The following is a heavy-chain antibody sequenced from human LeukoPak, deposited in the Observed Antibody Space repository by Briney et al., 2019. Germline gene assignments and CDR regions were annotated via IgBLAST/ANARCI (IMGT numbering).Heavy chain of an antibody. V-gene: IGHV1-2*02. CDR1: GYIFTDYF. CDR3: VRDPIHNSSPSAPGTDGFDP. D-gene: IGHD6-13*01. Sequence: GASVKVSCKASGYIFTDYFIRWVRQAPGPGLEWMGWINPNSGATNYAQNFQGRVTMTRDTSITTAYMDLSSLRSDDTAVYYCVRDPIHNSSPSAPGTDGFDPWGQGTLVTVSS. J-gene: IGHJ5*02. CDR2: INPNSGAT.